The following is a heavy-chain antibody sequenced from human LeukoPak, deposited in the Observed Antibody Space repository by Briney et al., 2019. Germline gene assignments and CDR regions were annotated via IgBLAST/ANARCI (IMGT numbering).Heavy chain of an antibody. CDR1: GFTFSSYA. J-gene: IGHJ4*02. CDR3: ARAPNYYDTSGPQDY. V-gene: IGHV3-23*01. Sequence: GGSLRLPCAASGFTFSSYAMSWVRQAPGKGLEWVSAISGSGGSTYYADSVKGRFTVSRDNSKNTVDLQMNSLTPEDTALYHCARAPNYYDTSGPQDYWGQGTLVTVSS. CDR2: ISGSGGST. D-gene: IGHD3-22*01.